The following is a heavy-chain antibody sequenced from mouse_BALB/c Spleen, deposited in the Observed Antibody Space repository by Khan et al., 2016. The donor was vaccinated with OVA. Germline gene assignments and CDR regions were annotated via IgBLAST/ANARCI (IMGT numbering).Heavy chain of an antibody. V-gene: IGHV3-2*02. Sequence: EVQLQESGPGLVKPLSLCPSPALSLATQSPVIMPGTGSGSFPGNKLEWMGYISSSGSTNYNPALKSRISITRDTSKNQFFLQLNSVTTEDTATYYCARDGSRYNYAMDYWGQGTSVTVSS. CDR1: ATQSPVIMP. CDR3: ARDGSRYNYAMDY. D-gene: IGHD2-3*01. J-gene: IGHJ4*01. CDR2: ISSSGST.